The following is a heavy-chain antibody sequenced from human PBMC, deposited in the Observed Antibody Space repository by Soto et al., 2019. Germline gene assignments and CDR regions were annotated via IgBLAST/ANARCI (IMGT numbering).Heavy chain of an antibody. CDR3: ASLRSRWNIDY. V-gene: IGHV4-30-4*01. Sequence: QVQLQESGPGLVKPSQTLSLTCTVSGGSISTDDHYWSWIRQPPGKGLEWIGYIYYTGSTHYNPSLKSRLFTSLDTSKNQFSLQLTSVTAADTAVYYCASLRSRWNIDYWGRGTLVTVSS. J-gene: IGHJ4*02. CDR1: GGSISTDDHY. D-gene: IGHD6-13*01. CDR2: IYYTGST.